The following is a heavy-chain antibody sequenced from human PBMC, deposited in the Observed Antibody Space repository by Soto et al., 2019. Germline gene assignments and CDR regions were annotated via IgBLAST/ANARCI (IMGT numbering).Heavy chain of an antibody. CDR3: ARDLAAGDH. J-gene: IGHJ4*02. V-gene: IGHV1-46*01. D-gene: IGHD6-13*01. CDR1: GYTFTHYY. Sequence: QVQLVQSGDEVKKPGASVKLSCRTSGYTFTHYYIHWVRHAPGQGLELLAIINHAIGSTNYAQDFQGRFTLTMDTSTTTVYMELSGLRAEDTSIFYCARDLAAGDHWGQGTLVTVSS. CDR2: INHAIGST.